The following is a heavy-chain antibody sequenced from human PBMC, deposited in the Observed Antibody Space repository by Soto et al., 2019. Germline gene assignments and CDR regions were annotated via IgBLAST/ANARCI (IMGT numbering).Heavy chain of an antibody. CDR1: GYTFTSYA. J-gene: IGHJ5*02. Sequence: QVQLVQSGAEVKKPGASVKVSCKASGYTFTSYAMHWVRQAPGQRLEWMGWINAGNGNTKYSQKFQGRVTITRDTSESTAYMELSSLRSEDTAVYYCASGVYYDFWSGYLNLWGQGTLVTVSS. D-gene: IGHD3-3*01. CDR2: INAGNGNT. CDR3: ASGVYYDFWSGYLNL. V-gene: IGHV1-3*01.